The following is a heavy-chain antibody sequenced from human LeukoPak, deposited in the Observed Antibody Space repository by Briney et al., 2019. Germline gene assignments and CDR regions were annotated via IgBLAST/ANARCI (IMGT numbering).Heavy chain of an antibody. D-gene: IGHD2-2*01. V-gene: IGHV4-30-4*01. Sequence: SQTLSLTCTVSGGSISSGDYYWSWIRQPPGKGLEWIGYIYYSGSTYYNPSLKSRVTISVDTSKNQFSLKLSSVTAADTAVYYCARVIRGYCSSTTGSPYFDYWGQEPWSPSPQ. CDR2: IYYSGST. J-gene: IGHJ4*01. CDR1: GGSISSGDYY. CDR3: ARVIRGYCSSTTGSPYFDY.